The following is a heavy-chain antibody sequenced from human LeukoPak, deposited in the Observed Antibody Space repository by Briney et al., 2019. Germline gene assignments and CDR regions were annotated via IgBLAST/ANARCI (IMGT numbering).Heavy chain of an antibody. V-gene: IGHV4-61*02. Sequence: SQTLSLTCTVSGDSISSGDYYWSWIRQPAGKGLEWIGRISSSGSTNYNPSLKSRVTISVDTSKNQFSLKLRSVTAADTAVYYCARAFWGSGIDYWGQGTLVTVSS. D-gene: IGHD3-16*01. CDR3: ARAFWGSGIDY. J-gene: IGHJ4*02. CDR2: ISSSGST. CDR1: GDSISSGDYY.